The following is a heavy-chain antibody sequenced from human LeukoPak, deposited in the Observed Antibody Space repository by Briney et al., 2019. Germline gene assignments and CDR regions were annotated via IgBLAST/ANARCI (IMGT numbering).Heavy chain of an antibody. J-gene: IGHJ4*02. CDR2: IYYSGST. CDR3: ARDGLASFDY. CDR1: GGSISSGGYY. V-gene: IGHV4-31*03. D-gene: IGHD3/OR15-3a*01. Sequence: SETLSLTCTVSGGSISSGGYYWSWVRQHPGKGLEWIGYIYYSGSTYYNPSLKSRVTISVDTSKNQFSLKLSSVTAADTAVYYCARDGLASFDYWGQGTLVTVSS.